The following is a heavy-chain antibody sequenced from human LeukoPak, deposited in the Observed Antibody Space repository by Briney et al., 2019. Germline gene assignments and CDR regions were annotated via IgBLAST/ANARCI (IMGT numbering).Heavy chain of an antibody. D-gene: IGHD6-6*01. CDR1: GGSISSYY. J-gene: IGHJ4*02. Sequence: PSETLSLTCTVSGGSISSYYWSWIRQPPGKGLEWIGCIYYSGSTNYNPSLKSRVTISVDTSKNQFSLKLSSVTAADTAVYYCASSIAARPLDYWGQGTLVTVSS. V-gene: IGHV4-59*01. CDR3: ASSIAARPLDY. CDR2: IYYSGST.